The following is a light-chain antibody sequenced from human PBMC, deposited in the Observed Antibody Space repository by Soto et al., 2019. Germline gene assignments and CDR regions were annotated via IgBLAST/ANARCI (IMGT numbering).Light chain of an antibody. V-gene: IGKV1-39*01. CDR1: QRIGTF. Sequence: GDSVTITCRTSQRIGTFLNWYQQRRGRAPNLLIYSASTLQSGVPSRFNAGGSGTDFTLTITSLQPEDSATYYCQLSYNAWTFGQGTKVEIK. J-gene: IGKJ1*01. CDR3: QLSYNAWT. CDR2: SAS.